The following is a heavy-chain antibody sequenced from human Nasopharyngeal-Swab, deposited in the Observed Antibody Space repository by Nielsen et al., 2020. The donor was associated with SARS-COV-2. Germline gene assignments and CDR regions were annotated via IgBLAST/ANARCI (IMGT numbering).Heavy chain of an antibody. D-gene: IGHD6-13*01. CDR1: GYTLTELS. Sequence: ASVKVSCKVSGYTLTELSMHWVRQAPGKGLEWMGGFDPEDGETIYAQKFQGRVTMTEDTSTDTAYMELSSLRSEDTAVYYCATDVAAAGRGEYYYYGMDVWGQGTTVTVSS. CDR2: FDPEDGET. V-gene: IGHV1-24*01. CDR3: ATDVAAAGRGEYYYYGMDV. J-gene: IGHJ6*02.